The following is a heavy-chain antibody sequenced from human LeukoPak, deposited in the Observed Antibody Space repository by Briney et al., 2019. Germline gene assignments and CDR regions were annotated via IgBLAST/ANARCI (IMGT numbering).Heavy chain of an antibody. CDR3: AHRLRELYYYYGMDV. CDR2: LYSNDDK. CDR1: GVSPSTSGVG. D-gene: IGHD1-7*01. Sequence: SGPTLVNPTQTLTLSCTFSGVSPSTSGVGVCWIRQPPGKALEWPALLYSNDDKRYSPSLKSRLAITKDTSKNQVVLTMTNMDPVDTATYYCAHRLRELYYYYGMDVWGQGTTVTVSS. V-gene: IGHV2-5*01. J-gene: IGHJ6*02.